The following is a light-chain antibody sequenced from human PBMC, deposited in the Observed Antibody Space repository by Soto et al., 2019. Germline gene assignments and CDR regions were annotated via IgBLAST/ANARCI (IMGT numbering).Light chain of an antibody. V-gene: IGKV1-5*01. CDR1: QNINAW. CDR3: QHYSLYSPWR. J-gene: IGKJ1*01. CDR2: DAS. Sequence: DIHMTQSPSSLSVSVGDRVTITCRTSQNINAWLAWYQQRPGQAPKLLIYDASTVQSGVPSRFSGSGSGTEFTLTISSLQPDDSATYYCQHYSLYSPWRFGQGTKVDNK.